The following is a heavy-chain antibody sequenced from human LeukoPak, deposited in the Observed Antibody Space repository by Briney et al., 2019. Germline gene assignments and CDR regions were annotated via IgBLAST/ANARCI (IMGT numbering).Heavy chain of an antibody. J-gene: IGHJ4*02. Sequence: PGGSLRLSCAASGFTFSSYAMHWVRQAPGKGLEWVAVISYDGSNKYYADSVKGRFTISRDNSKNTLYLQMNSLRAEDTAVYYCARARRPIAAAVDYWGQGTLVTVSS. D-gene: IGHD6-13*01. CDR3: ARARRPIAAAVDY. CDR1: GFTFSSYA. CDR2: ISYDGSNK. V-gene: IGHV3-30-3*01.